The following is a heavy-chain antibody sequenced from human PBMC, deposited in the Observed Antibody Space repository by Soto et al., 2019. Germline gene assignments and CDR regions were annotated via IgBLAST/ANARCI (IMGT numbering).Heavy chain of an antibody. Sequence: QVQLVESGGGVVQPGRSLRLSCAASGFTFSNYAIHWVRQAPGKGLEWVAVLSYDGNNIHYADSVKGRFTVSRDNSKNPLFLQMNSLRPEDTALYYCARGPIGDAAMVTNYFDYWGQGTLVTVSS. CDR3: ARGPIGDAAMVTNYFDY. V-gene: IGHV3-30-3*01. D-gene: IGHD5-18*01. J-gene: IGHJ4*02. CDR1: GFTFSNYA. CDR2: LSYDGNNI.